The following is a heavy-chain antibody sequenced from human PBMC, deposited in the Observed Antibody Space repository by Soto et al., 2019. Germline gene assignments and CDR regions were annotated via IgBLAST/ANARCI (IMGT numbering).Heavy chain of an antibody. CDR1: LFSVSDNY. CDR2: IYSGGGT. Sequence: EVRLVQSGGGLVQPGVSLRLSCAASLFSVSDNYMSWVRQAPGKGLEWVSLIYSGGGTDYAESVKGRFTISRDNSKNTLYLQMNSLKAEDTGIYYCATRMTTAPYWGQGTVVTVSS. CDR3: ATRMTTAPY. D-gene: IGHD4-17*01. J-gene: IGHJ4*02. V-gene: IGHV3-66*01.